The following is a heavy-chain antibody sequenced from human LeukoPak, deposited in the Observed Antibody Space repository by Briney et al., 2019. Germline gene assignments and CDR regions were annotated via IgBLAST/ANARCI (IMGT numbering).Heavy chain of an antibody. V-gene: IGHV1-46*01. Sequence: ASVKVSCKASGYTFTSYYMHWVRQAPGQGLEWMGIINPSGGGTSYAQKFQGRVTMTRDTSTSTVYMELSSLRSEDTAVYYCARAIRFLEWLPRAGKYGMDVWGQGTTVTVSS. J-gene: IGHJ6*02. D-gene: IGHD3-3*01. CDR3: ARAIRFLEWLPRAGKYGMDV. CDR1: GYTFTSYY. CDR2: INPSGGGT.